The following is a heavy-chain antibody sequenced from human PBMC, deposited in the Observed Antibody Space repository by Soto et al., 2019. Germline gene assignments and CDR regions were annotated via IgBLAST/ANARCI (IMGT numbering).Heavy chain of an antibody. CDR1: GYSFFSYY. Sequence: RASVKVSCKASGYSFFSYYIHWVRQAPGQGLEWMGRFLASGGNTDYAQRFRGRVSMTRDTSSTNTVSLELTSLTSDDTAVYYCARGGATIFGVIDFWGQGTRVTVSS. CDR2: FLASGGNT. CDR3: ARGGATIFGVIDF. D-gene: IGHD3-3*02. J-gene: IGHJ4*02. V-gene: IGHV1-46*01.